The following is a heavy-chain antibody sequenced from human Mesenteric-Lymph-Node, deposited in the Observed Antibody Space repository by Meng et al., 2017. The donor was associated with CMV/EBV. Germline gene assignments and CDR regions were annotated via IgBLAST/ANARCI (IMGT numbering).Heavy chain of an antibody. CDR1: GYTFTTYD. CDR2: MNPNKDNT. Sequence: ASVKVSCKASGYTFTTYDISWVRQVTGQGLEWMGRMNPNKDNTGYAQKLQGRVTMTRDTSTDTAYMELSSLGSEDSAIYSCALISYCTSVTCYYLDYWGQGTLVTVSS. V-gene: IGHV1-8*01. D-gene: IGHD2-8*01. J-gene: IGHJ4*02. CDR3: ALISYCTSVTCYYLDY.